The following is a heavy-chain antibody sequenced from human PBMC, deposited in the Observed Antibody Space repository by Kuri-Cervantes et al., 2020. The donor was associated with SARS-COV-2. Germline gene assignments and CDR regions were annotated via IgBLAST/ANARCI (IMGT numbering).Heavy chain of an antibody. J-gene: IGHJ3*02. CDR3: ARDRTGTNDAFKI. Sequence: ASVQVSCKASGGTFSSYAISWVRQAPGQGLEWMGWINPRNGATNLAQKFQDRVTMTGDTSINTASMDLSRLRFDDTAVYFCARDRTGTNDAFKIWGQGTMVTVSS. D-gene: IGHD1-14*01. CDR1: GGTFSSYA. V-gene: IGHV1-2*02. CDR2: INPRNGAT.